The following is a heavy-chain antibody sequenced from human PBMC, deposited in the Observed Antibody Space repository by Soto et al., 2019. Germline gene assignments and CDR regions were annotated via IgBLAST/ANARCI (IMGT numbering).Heavy chain of an antibody. V-gene: IGHV3-15*01. D-gene: IGHD3-16*01. CDR3: TTDGEGELWYAFDI. Sequence: EVQLVESGGGLVKPVGSLRLSCAASGFTFSNAWMSWVHQAPGKGLEWVGRIKSKTDGGTTDYAAPVKGRFTISRDDSKNTLYMQMNSLKTEDTAVYYCTTDGEGELWYAFDIWGQGTMVTVSS. CDR1: GFTFSNAW. CDR2: IKSKTDGGTT. J-gene: IGHJ3*02.